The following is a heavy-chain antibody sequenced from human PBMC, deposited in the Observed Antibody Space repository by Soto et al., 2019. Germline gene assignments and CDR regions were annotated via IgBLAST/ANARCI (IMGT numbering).Heavy chain of an antibody. J-gene: IGHJ6*02. CDR2: IYPGDSDT. V-gene: IGHV5-51*01. CDR1: GYSFTSYC. CDR3: ARPSRAGTTSYYYYGMEV. D-gene: IGHD1-1*01. Sequence: GESLKISCKGSGYSFTSYCIGWVRQMPGKGLEWMGIIYPGDSDTRYSPSFQGQVTISADKSISTAYLQWSSLKASDTAMHYCARPSRAGTTSYYYYGMEVWGQGTTVTVSS.